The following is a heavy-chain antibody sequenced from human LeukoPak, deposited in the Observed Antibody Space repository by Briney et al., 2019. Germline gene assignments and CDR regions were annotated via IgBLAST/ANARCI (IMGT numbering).Heavy chain of an antibody. D-gene: IGHD5-12*01. Sequence: GGSLRLSCAASGFTFSNYWMSWVRQAPGKGLEWVAHINQDGSEEHYMDSVKARFTISRDNAKNSLSLQMDSLRAEDTAVYYCVRDGGVSGYDLLDYWGQGTLVTVSS. CDR2: INQDGSEE. CDR1: GFTFSNYW. V-gene: IGHV3-7*01. J-gene: IGHJ4*02. CDR3: VRDGGVSGYDLLDY.